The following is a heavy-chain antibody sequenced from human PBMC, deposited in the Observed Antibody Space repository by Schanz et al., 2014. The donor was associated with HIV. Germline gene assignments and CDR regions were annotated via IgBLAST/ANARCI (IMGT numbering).Heavy chain of an antibody. D-gene: IGHD2-15*01. V-gene: IGHV4-39*01. CDR1: GGSISSSSYY. CDR2: IYYSGST. Sequence: QLQLQESGPGLVKPSETLSLTCTVSGGSISSSSYYWGWIRQPPGKGLEWIGSIYYSGSTYYNPSLKIRVPISVDPPKTGFPLKLNFRPAADTAVYYCASVCSGDTCFDYWGQGTLVTVSS. J-gene: IGHJ4*02. CDR3: ASVCSGDTCFDY.